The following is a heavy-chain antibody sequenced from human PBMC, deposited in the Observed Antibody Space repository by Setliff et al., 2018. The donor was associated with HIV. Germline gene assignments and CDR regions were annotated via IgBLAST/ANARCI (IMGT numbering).Heavy chain of an antibody. V-gene: IGHV4-34*01. CDR1: GGSFSGHY. CDR2: INHSGST. CDR3: ARGPRFDPRVKWELLHGPYFDY. D-gene: IGHD1-26*01. J-gene: IGHJ4*02. Sequence: SETLSLTCAVYGGSFSGHYWSWIRQPPGKGPEWIGEINHSGSTNYNPSLKSRVTIAVDTSKNQFSLKLSFVTAADTAVYYCARGPRFDPRVKWELLHGPYFDYWGQETLVTVSS.